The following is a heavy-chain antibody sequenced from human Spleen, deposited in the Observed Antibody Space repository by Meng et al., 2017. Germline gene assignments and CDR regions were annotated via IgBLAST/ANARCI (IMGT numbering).Heavy chain of an antibody. J-gene: IGHJ5*01. CDR2: IYHSGST. V-gene: IGHV4-38-2*02. CDR1: GYSISSGSY. CDR3: ARENDTSFDC. D-gene: IGHD1-1*01. Sequence: SETLSLTCTVSGYSISSGSYWGWIRQPPGKGLEWIGSIYHSGSTYYNPSLKSRVTISVDTSKNQFSLKLSSVTAADTAVYYCARENDTSFDCWGQGALVTVSS.